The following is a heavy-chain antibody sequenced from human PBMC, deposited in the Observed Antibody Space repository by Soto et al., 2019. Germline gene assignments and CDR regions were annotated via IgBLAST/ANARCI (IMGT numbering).Heavy chain of an antibody. Sequence: QTGGSLRLSCAASGFTFSNYAVTWVRQAPGKGLEWVSTISGSGGSTYYGDSVKGRFTISRDNSKNTLYLQMNSLRAEDTAVYYCAKDQGSSWYEIDYWGQGTLVTVSS. D-gene: IGHD6-13*01. CDR3: AKDQGSSWYEIDY. CDR2: ISGSGGST. CDR1: GFTFSNYA. V-gene: IGHV3-23*01. J-gene: IGHJ4*02.